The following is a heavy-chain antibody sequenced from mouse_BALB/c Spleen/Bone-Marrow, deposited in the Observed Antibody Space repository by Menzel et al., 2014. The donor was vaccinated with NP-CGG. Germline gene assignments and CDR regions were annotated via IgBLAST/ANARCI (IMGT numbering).Heavy chain of an antibody. J-gene: IGHJ1*01. CDR3: ARWTTVVAKDWYFDV. Sequence: EVHLVESGPGLVKPSQSLSLTCTVTGYSITSDYAWNWIRQFPGNQLEWMGYISYSGSTSYNPSLKSRISITRDTSKNQFFLQSNSVTTEDTATYFCARWTTVVAKDWYFDVWGAGTTVTVSS. V-gene: IGHV3-2*02. D-gene: IGHD1-1*01. CDR1: GYSITSDYA. CDR2: ISYSGST.